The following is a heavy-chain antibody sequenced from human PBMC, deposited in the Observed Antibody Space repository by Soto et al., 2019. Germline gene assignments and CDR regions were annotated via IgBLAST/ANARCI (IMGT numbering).Heavy chain of an antibody. V-gene: IGHV1-18*01. CDR1: VSIFSNYD. CDR2: ISSYNGNT. CDR3: ARLVVAASLHTFDH. J-gene: IGHJ4*02. Sequence: SGLQVSGRASVSIFSNYDISRVRQAPGQGLEWMGRISSYNGNTHYAQKLQGGVTITTDTSTSTEFTELWSLRSDDTGLYKGARLVVAASLHTFDHWGQENLVTLSS. D-gene: IGHD2-15*01.